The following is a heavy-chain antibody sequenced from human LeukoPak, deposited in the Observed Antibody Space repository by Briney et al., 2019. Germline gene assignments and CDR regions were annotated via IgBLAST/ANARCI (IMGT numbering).Heavy chain of an antibody. CDR3: VKGFGESCQRYRGDY. V-gene: IGHV3-23*01. Sequence: PGGSLRLSCAASGFTLSSYAMSWVRQAPGKGLEWVSAISGSGGSTYYADSVKGRFTISRDNSKNTLYLQMNSLRAEDTAVYYCVKGFGESCQRYRGDYWGQGTLVTVSS. CDR2: ISGSGGST. J-gene: IGHJ4*02. D-gene: IGHD3-10*01. CDR1: GFTLSSYA.